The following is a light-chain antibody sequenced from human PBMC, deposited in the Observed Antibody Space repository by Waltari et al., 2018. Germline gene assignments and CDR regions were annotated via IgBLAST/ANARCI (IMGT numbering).Light chain of an antibody. V-gene: IGKV4-1*01. J-gene: IGKJ1*01. CDR2: WAS. CDR3: QQYYSRRT. CDR1: QSILYNSNDKNY. Sequence: IVMTQSPDSLAVSLGERATINFKSSQSILYNSNDKNYLAWYQQKPGQPPKLLIYWASTRESGVPDRFSGNGSGTDFTLTISSLQAEDVAVYYCQQYYSRRTFGQGTKVEI.